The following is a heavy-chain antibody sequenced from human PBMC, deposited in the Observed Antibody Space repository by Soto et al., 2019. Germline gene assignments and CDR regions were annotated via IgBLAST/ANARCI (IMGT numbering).Heavy chain of an antibody. V-gene: IGHV1-2*02. D-gene: IGHD6-19*01. CDR3: ASSSGWYLDAFDI. Sequence: QVQLVQSGAEVKKPGSSVKVSCKASGGTFSSYAISWVRQAPGQGLEWMGGIIPNSGGTNYAQKFQGRVTMTRDTSISTAYMELSRLRSDDTAVYYCASSSGWYLDAFDIWGQGTMVTVSS. J-gene: IGHJ3*02. CDR1: GGTFSSYA. CDR2: IIPNSGGT.